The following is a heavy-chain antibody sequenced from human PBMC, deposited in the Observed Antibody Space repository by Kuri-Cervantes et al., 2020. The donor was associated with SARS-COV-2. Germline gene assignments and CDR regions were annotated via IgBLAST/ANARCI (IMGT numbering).Heavy chain of an antibody. J-gene: IGHJ6*02. CDR1: GASLNTYS. CDR3: ARGHIGVVPSPILGLGPHYYYYHMDI. D-gene: IGHD2-2*01. Sequence: SKTLSLTCAVFGASLNTYSWSWIRQPPGKGLEWIGEINHSGGTKYKPSLKGRVSISVDASKNQISQKLTSVTAADAAVYYCARGHIGVVPSPILGLGPHYYYYHMDIWGQGTTVTVSS. CDR2: INHSGGT. V-gene: IGHV4-34*01.